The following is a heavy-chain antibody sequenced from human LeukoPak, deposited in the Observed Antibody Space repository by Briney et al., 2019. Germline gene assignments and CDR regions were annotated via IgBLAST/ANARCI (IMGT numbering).Heavy chain of an antibody. CDR3: ASSEEYYYDSSGYAGAFDI. CDR2: ISSSGSTI. J-gene: IGHJ3*02. D-gene: IGHD3-22*01. CDR1: GFTFSDYY. Sequence: GGSLRLSCAASGFTFSDYYMSWIRQAPGKGLEWVSYISSSGSTIYCADSVKGRFTISRDNAKNSLYPQMNSLRAEDTAVYYCASSEEYYYDSSGYAGAFDIWGQGTMVTVSS. V-gene: IGHV3-11*01.